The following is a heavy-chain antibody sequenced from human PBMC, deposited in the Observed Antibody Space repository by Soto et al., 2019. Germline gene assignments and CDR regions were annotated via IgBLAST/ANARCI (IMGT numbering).Heavy chain of an antibody. V-gene: IGHV3-23*01. D-gene: IGHD6-13*01. CDR3: AKGGLYISSSWYEGY. CDR1: GFTFSNYT. CDR2: ISGSGGSA. Sequence: VQLLESGGGLVQPGGSLRLSCAASGFTFSNYTMSWVRQAPGKGLEWVSSISGSGGSAYNADSVRGRFTISRDNSKNTLYLQMNSLRAEDTAVYYCAKGGLYISSSWYEGYWGQGTLVTVSS. J-gene: IGHJ4*02.